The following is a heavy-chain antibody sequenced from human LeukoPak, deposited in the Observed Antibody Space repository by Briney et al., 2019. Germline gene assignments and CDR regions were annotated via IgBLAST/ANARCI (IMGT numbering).Heavy chain of an antibody. D-gene: IGHD3-22*01. CDR1: GGSISSGSYY. V-gene: IGHV4-61*02. J-gene: IGHJ6*03. Sequence: SQTLSLTCTVSGGSISSGSYYWRWIRQPAGKGLEWIGRIYTSGSTNYNPSLKSRVTISVDTSKNQFSLKLSSVTAADTAVYYCARDTYYYDSSGSPSPPNMDVWGKGTTVTVSS. CDR3: ARDTYYYDSSGSPSPPNMDV. CDR2: IYTSGST.